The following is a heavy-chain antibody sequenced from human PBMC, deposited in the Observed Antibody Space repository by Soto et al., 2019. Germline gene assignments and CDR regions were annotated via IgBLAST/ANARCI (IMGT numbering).Heavy chain of an antibody. J-gene: IGHJ6*02. CDR1: GFTFSGRS. CDR2: VSPNGNDK. CDR3: IRGFYGLDV. Sequence: EVHLVESGGGLVQPGGSLRLSCSASGFTFSGRSMHWVRQAPGKGLEYVSGVSPNGNDKYYTDYVQGRFTISRDNSKNTLHLQMSSLRPEDTALFYCIRGFYGLDVWGQGTTVTVSS. V-gene: IGHV3-64D*08.